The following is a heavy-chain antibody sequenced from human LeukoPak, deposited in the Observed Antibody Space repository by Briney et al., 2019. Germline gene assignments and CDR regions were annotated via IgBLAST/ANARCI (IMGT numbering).Heavy chain of an antibody. D-gene: IGHD6-19*01. CDR3: ARASSGCLDY. CDR1: GFTLSSYS. J-gene: IGHJ4*02. Sequence: GGSLRLSCAASGFTLSSYSMNWVRQAPGKGLEWVSSISSSSSYIYYADSVKGRFTISRDNAKNSLYLQMNSLRAEDTAVYYCARASSGCLDYWGQGTLVTVSS. V-gene: IGHV3-21*01. CDR2: ISSSSSYI.